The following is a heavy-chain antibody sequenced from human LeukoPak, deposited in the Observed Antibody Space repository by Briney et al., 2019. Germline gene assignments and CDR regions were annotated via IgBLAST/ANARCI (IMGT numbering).Heavy chain of an antibody. J-gene: IGHJ4*02. CDR1: GFTFSSYA. CDR3: ARKYSGTNPFDY. D-gene: IGHD1-26*01. V-gene: IGHV3-23*01. CDR2: LTDSGGTT. Sequence: GGSLRLSCVASGFTFSSYAMGWVRQAPGKRPEWVSSLTDSGGTTYYVDSVKGRFTISRDLSKNTLYLQMNSLRAEDTALYYCARKYSGTNPFDYWGQGTLVTVSS.